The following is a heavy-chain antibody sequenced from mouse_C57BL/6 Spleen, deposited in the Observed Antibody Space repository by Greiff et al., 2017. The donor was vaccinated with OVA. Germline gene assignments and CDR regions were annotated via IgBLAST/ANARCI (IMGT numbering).Heavy chain of an antibody. CDR2: IYPSDSYT. CDR3: ARYGNYEKDAMDY. J-gene: IGHJ4*01. Sequence: QVQLQQPGAELVRPGSSVKLSCKASGYTFTSYWMDWVKQRPGQGLEWIGNIYPSDSYTNYNQKFKGKSTLTVDKSSSTAYMQLSSLTSEDSAVYYCARYGNYEKDAMDYWGQGTSVTVSA. CDR1: GYTFTSYW. D-gene: IGHD2-1*01. V-gene: IGHV1-61*01.